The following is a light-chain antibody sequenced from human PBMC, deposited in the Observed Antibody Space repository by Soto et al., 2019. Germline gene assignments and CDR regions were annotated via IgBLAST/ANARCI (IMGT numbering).Light chain of an antibody. V-gene: IGKV1-5*01. CDR2: DAS. J-gene: IGKJ1*01. CDR1: QSIAIW. Sequence: DIEMTQSPSTLSASVGDRVTMTCRASQSIAIWLAWYQQKPGKAPKLLIFDASSLESGVPSRFSGSGSGTEFTLTISSLQPEDFASYYCLQDYGDSWTFGQGTKVEIE. CDR3: LQDYGDSWT.